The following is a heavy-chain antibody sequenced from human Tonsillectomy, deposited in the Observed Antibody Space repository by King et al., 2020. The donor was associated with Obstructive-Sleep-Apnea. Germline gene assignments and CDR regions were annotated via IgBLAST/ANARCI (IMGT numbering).Heavy chain of an antibody. V-gene: IGHV3-30*18. CDR3: AKGGSYSNYYYYGMDV. CDR2: ISYDGSNI. Sequence: QVQLVESGGGVVQPGRSLRLSCAASGFTFSTYGIHLVRQAQGKGRECVAMISYDGSNIYYADSVMGRVTISRDNSKNTLYLQMNSLRAEDTTVYYCAKGGSYSNYYYYGMDVWGQGTTVTVSS. D-gene: IGHD4-11*01. J-gene: IGHJ6*02. CDR1: GFTFSTYG.